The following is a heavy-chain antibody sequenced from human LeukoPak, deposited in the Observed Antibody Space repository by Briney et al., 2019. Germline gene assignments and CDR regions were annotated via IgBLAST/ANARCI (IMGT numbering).Heavy chain of an antibody. Sequence: SETLSLTCTVSGGSINSYYWSWIRQPPGKGLECIGYIHYTGSTNYNPSLKSRVTISVDTSKSQFSLKLSSVTAADTAVYYCARDPVPYSKRITMVRGVIIGFDYWGQGTLVTVSS. CDR2: IHYTGST. V-gene: IGHV4-59*12. CDR3: ARDPVPYSKRITMVRGVIIGFDY. J-gene: IGHJ4*02. CDR1: GGSINSYY. D-gene: IGHD3-10*01.